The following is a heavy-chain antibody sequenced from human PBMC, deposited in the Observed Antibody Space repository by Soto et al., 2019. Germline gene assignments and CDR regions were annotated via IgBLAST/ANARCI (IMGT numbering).Heavy chain of an antibody. CDR1: GYTFTSYG. D-gene: IGHD6-13*01. J-gene: IGHJ4*02. CDR3: ARDLAPAAGISPDYFDY. V-gene: IGHV1-18*01. CDR2: ISAYNGNT. Sequence: GASVKVSCKASGYTFTSYGISWVRQAPGQGLEWMGWISAYNGNTNYAQKLQGRVTMTTDTSTSTAYMELRSLRSDDTAVYYCARDLAPAAGISPDYFDYWGQGTMVTVSS.